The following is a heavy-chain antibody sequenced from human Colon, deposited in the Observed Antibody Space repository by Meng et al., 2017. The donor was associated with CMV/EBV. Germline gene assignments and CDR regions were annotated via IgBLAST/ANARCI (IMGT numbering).Heavy chain of an antibody. CDR2: ISYDGSHA. J-gene: IGHJ5*02. Sequence: VDSGRRVVQPGLSLRLSCEASGFDFFNSAMHWVRQVPGKGLEWVTIISYDGSHALYADSVKGRFTISRDNSKNTLYLQMNSLRPEDTAVYYCASSFHGSGSPDHWGQGTLVTVSS. D-gene: IGHD3-10*01. V-gene: IGHV3-30-3*01. CDR3: ASSFHGSGSPDH. CDR1: GFDFFNSA.